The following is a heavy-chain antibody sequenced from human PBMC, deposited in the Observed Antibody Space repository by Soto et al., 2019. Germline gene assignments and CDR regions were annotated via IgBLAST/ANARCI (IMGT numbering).Heavy chain of an antibody. J-gene: IGHJ4*02. Sequence: GGSLRLSCAASGFTFSSYAMSWVRQAPGKGLEWVSAISGSGGSTYYADSVKGRFTISRDNSKNTLYLQMNSLRAEDTAVYYCAKDQAHYYGSGSPLGYWGQGTLVTVSS. CDR2: ISGSGGST. CDR1: GFTFSSYA. CDR3: AKDQAHYYGSGSPLGY. V-gene: IGHV3-23*01. D-gene: IGHD3-10*01.